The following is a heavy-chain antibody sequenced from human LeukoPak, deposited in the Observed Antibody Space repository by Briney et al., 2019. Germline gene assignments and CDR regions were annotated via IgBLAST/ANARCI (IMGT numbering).Heavy chain of an antibody. CDR1: GGSISSSIYY. D-gene: IGHD5-18*01. V-gene: IGHV4-39*01. CDR3: ARHGAQTQYSYADY. CDR2: IYESGSA. J-gene: IGHJ4*02. Sequence: PSETLSLTCTVSGGSISSSIYYWGWIRQPPGKGLEWIGSIYESGSAYYSPSLKSRVTISVDTSKNQFSLKLSSVTAADTAVYYCARHGAQTQYSYADYWGQGTLVTVSS.